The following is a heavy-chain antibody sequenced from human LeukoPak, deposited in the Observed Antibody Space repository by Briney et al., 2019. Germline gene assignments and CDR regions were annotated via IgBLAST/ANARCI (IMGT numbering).Heavy chain of an antibody. J-gene: IGHJ6*03. CDR3: ARKGYSYAYYYMDV. Sequence: PSETLSLTCTVSGGSISSYYWSWIRQPPGKGLEWMGYIYYSGGTNYNPSLKSRVTISVDTSKNQFSLKLSSVTAADTAVYYCARKGYSYAYYYMDVWGKGTTVTVSS. CDR1: GGSISSYY. CDR2: IYYSGGT. D-gene: IGHD5-18*01. V-gene: IGHV4-59*01.